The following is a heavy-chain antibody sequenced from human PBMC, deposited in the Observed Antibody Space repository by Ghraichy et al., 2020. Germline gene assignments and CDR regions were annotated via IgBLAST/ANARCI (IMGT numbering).Heavy chain of an antibody. CDR3: ARDRKNLNRRGGMDV. CDR2: IYHSGTT. J-gene: IGHJ6*02. CDR1: GGSINSGSFS. D-gene: IGHD1-14*01. Sequence: SETLSLTCAVSGGSINSGSFSWSWIRQPPGKGLEWIGYIYHSGTTYYNPSLKSRVTISLDDSKNQFSLRLNSVTAADTAVYYCARDRKNLNRRGGMDVWGQGTTVTVSS. V-gene: IGHV4-30-2*01.